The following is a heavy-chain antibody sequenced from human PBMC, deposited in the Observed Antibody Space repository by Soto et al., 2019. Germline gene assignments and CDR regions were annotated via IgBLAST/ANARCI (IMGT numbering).Heavy chain of an antibody. V-gene: IGHV3-30*18. CDR2: ISYDGSNK. Sequence: GGSLRLSCAASGFTFSSYGMHWVRQAPGKGLEWVAVISYDGSNKYYADSVKGRFTISRDNSKNTLYLQMNSLRAEDTAVYYCAKVGLRYLQTLDYWGQGTLVTVSS. CDR1: GFTFSSYG. J-gene: IGHJ4*02. CDR3: AKVGLRYLQTLDY. D-gene: IGHD3-9*01.